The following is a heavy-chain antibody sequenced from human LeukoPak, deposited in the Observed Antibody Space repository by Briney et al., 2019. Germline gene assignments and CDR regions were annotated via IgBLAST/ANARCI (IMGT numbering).Heavy chain of an antibody. CDR1: GFTFSSYS. J-gene: IGHJ4*02. V-gene: IGHV3-21*01. CDR2: ISSSSSYI. Sequence: GGSLRLSCAASGFTFSSYSMNRVRQAPGKGLEWVSSISSSSSYIYYADSVKGRFTISRDNAKNSLYLQMNSLRAEDTAVYYCARGITMVRGVTLDYWGQGTLVTVSS. D-gene: IGHD3-10*01. CDR3: ARGITMVRGVTLDY.